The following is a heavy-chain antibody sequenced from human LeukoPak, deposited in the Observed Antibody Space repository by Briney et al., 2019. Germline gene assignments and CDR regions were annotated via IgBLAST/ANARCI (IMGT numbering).Heavy chain of an antibody. CDR2: ISYDGSNK. V-gene: IGHV3-30*18. CDR1: GFTFSSYG. D-gene: IGHD3-3*01. J-gene: IGHJ4*02. Sequence: GGSLRLSCAASGFTFSSYGMHWVRQAPGKGLEWVAVISYDGSNKYYADSVKGRFTISRDNSKNTLYLQMNSLRAEDTAVYYCAKGSSYYDFWSGSQFDYWGQGTLVTVPS. CDR3: AKGSSYYDFWSGSQFDY.